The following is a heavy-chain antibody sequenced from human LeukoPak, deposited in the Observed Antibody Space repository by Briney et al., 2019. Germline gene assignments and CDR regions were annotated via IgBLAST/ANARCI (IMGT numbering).Heavy chain of an antibody. CDR2: IIPIFGTA. D-gene: IGHD6-19*01. CDR3: ARGVEEQWLLAWFDP. CDR1: GGTFSSYA. Sequence: ASVKVSCKASGGTFSSYAICWVRQAPGQGLEWMGGIIPIFGTANYAQKFQGRVTITADESTSTAYMELSSLRSEDTAVYYCARGVEEQWLLAWFDPWGQGTLVTVSS. V-gene: IGHV1-69*13. J-gene: IGHJ5*02.